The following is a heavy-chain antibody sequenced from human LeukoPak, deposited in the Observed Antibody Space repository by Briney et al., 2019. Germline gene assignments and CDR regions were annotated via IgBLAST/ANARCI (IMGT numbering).Heavy chain of an antibody. CDR1: GYSISSGYY. D-gene: IGHD3-10*01. J-gene: IGHJ4*02. Sequence: SETLSFTCTVSGYSISSGYYWGWIRQPPGKGLEWIGSIYHSGSTYYNPSLKSRVTISVDTSKNQFSLKLSSVTAADTAVYYCARMGGSGSSDSYYFDYWGQGTLVTVSS. V-gene: IGHV4-38-2*02. CDR2: IYHSGST. CDR3: ARMGGSGSSDSYYFDY.